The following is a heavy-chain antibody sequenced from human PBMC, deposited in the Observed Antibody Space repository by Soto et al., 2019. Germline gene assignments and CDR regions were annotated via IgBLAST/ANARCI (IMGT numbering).Heavy chain of an antibody. V-gene: IGHV4-30-4*01. CDR2: IYYSGST. Sequence: PSETLSLTGTVSGGSISSGDYSLRWTRQPPGKGLEWIGYIYYSGSTYYNPSLKSRVTRSVDTSKIQLSLKLSSVPAADTGVYYCARAREYGGSEYRGQGTLFAVFS. CDR3: ARAREYGGSEY. D-gene: IGHD3-10*01. CDR1: GGSISSGDYS. J-gene: IGHJ4*02.